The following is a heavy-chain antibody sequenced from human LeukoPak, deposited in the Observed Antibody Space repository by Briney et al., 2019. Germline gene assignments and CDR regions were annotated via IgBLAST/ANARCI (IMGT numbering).Heavy chain of an antibody. CDR3: ARGKYSPAGRLIDY. V-gene: IGHV1-2*02. Sequence: ASVTVSCKSSGYTLTDYHLHWLRQAPGQGLEWMGWINPNSGGTSYAQKFQGRVTMTWDTSISTVYVELSRLLSDDTAVYYCARGKYSPAGRLIDYWGQGTLVTVSS. J-gene: IGHJ4*02. CDR1: GYTLTDYH. D-gene: IGHD6-13*01. CDR2: INPNSGGT.